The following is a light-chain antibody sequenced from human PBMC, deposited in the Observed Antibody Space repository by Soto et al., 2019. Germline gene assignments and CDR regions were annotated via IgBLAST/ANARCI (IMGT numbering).Light chain of an antibody. Sequence: QSALTQPASVSGSPGQSITISCTGGSGDIGAYDFVSWYQHHPGKAPLLIIYEVDNRPSGVSNRFSASKSGNTASLTISGLHSEDESDYYCISYIGSSTYVFGPGTKLTVL. CDR3: ISYIGSSTYV. CDR2: EVD. V-gene: IGLV2-14*01. J-gene: IGLJ1*01. CDR1: SGDIGAYDF.